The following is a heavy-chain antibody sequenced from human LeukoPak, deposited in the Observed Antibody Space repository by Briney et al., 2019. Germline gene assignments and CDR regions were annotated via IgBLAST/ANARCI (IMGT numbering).Heavy chain of an antibody. J-gene: IGHJ4*02. V-gene: IGHV1-18*01. D-gene: IGHD3-22*01. CDR3: ARDCDRSGYYCY. Sequence: GASVKVSCKASGYTFSDFGISWVRQAPGQGLEWMGWIGTYNGNTNYAQKLQGRVAINTDTSTSTAYMELRSLRSDDTAVYYCARDCDRSGYYCYWGQGTLVTVSS. CDR1: GYTFSDFG. CDR2: IGTYNGNT.